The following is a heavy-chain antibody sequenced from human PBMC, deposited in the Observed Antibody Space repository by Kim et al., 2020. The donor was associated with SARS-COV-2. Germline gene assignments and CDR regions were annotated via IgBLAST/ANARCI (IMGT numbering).Heavy chain of an antibody. CDR3: ARDDEPIAAAGRSYYGMDV. J-gene: IGHJ6*02. CDR1: GFTFSSYG. V-gene: IGHV3-33*01. CDR2: IWYDGSNK. D-gene: IGHD6-13*01. Sequence: GGSLRLSCAASGFTFSSYGMHWVRQAPGKGLEWVAVIWYDGSNKYYADSVKGRFTISRDNSKNTLYLQMNSLRAEDTAGYYCARDDEPIAAAGRSYYGMDVWGQGTTVTVSS.